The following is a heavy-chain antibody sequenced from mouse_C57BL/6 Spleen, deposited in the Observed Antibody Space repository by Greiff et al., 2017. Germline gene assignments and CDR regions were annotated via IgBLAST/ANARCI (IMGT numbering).Heavy chain of an antibody. Sequence: QVQLQQPGAELVMPGASVKLSCTASGYTFTSYWMHWVKQRPGQGLEWIGEIDPSDSYTNYNQKVKGKSTLTVDKSSSTAYMQLSSLTSEDSAVYYCARQYYGAMDYWGQGTSVTVSS. V-gene: IGHV1-69*01. J-gene: IGHJ4*01. CDR3: ARQYYGAMDY. D-gene: IGHD1-1*01. CDR1: GYTFTSYW. CDR2: IDPSDSYT.